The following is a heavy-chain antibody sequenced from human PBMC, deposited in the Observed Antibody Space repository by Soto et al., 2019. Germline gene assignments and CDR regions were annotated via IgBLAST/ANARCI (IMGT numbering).Heavy chain of an antibody. V-gene: IGHV3-33*01. CDR1: GFTFSSYG. CDR3: ARDRADYGEPNWFDP. Sequence: PGGSLRLSCAASGFTFSSYGMHWVRQAPGKGLEWVAVIWYDGSNKYYADSVKGRFTISRDNSKNTLYLQMNSLRAEDTAVYYCARDRADYGEPNWFDPWGQGTLVTVSS. J-gene: IGHJ5*02. CDR2: IWYDGSNK. D-gene: IGHD4-17*01.